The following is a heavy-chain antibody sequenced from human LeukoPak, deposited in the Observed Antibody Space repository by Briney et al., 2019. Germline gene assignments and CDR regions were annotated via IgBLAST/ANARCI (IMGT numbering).Heavy chain of an antibody. CDR3: ARDGMAAADLDY. V-gene: IGHV3-33*01. Sequence: PGGSLRLSCAASGFTSSGYGMHWVRQAPGKGLEWVAVIWYDGSNKYYADSVKGRFTISRDNSENTLYLRMNSLRAEDTAVYYCARDGMAAADLDYWGQGTLVTASS. CDR2: IWYDGSNK. D-gene: IGHD6-13*01. CDR1: GFTSSGYG. J-gene: IGHJ4*02.